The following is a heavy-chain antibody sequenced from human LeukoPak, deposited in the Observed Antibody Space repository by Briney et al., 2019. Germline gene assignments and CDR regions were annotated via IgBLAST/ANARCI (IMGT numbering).Heavy chain of an antibody. CDR1: GFTFSRYA. J-gene: IGHJ5*01. V-gene: IGHV3-66*01. D-gene: IGHD1-26*01. Sequence: GGSLRLSCAASGFTFSRYAMSWVRQAPGKGLEWVSVIYSGGRTYYAESVKGRFSISRDIFKNSLFLQMNSLRAEDSAVYYCAREGPSSGSYDSWGQGTLVTVSS. CDR3: AREGPSSGSYDS. CDR2: IYSGGRT.